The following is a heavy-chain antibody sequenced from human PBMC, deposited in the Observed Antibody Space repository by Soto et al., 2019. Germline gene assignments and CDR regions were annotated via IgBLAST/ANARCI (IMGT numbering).Heavy chain of an antibody. CDR1: GGTFSSYA. Sequence: QVQLVQSGAEVKKPGSSVKVSCKASGGTFSSYAISWVRQAPGQGLEWMGGIIPIFGTANYAQKFQGRVPITADESTGTAYMELSSLRSEDTAVYYCARDLHSSSWSDAFDIWGQGTMVTVSS. CDR2: IIPIFGTA. CDR3: ARDLHSSSWSDAFDI. V-gene: IGHV1-69*01. D-gene: IGHD6-13*01. J-gene: IGHJ3*02.